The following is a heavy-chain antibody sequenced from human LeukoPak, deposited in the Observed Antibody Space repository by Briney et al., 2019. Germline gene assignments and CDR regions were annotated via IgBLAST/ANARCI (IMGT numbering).Heavy chain of an antibody. CDR3: AREGEDYGDYYNWFDP. CDR2: IIPIFGTA. Sequence: SVKVSCKASGGTFSSYAISWVRQAPGQGPEWMGGIIPIFGTANYAQKFQGRVTITADESTSTAYMELSSLRSEDTAVYYCAREGEDYGDYYNWFDPWGQGTLVTVSS. V-gene: IGHV1-69*13. J-gene: IGHJ5*02. CDR1: GGTFSSYA. D-gene: IGHD4-17*01.